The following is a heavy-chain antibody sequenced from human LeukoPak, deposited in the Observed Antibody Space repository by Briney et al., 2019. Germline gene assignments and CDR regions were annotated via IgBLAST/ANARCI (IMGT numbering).Heavy chain of an antibody. CDR2: IFYSGST. CDR3: ARGVITFGGAIYY. D-gene: IGHD3-16*01. CDR1: GDSISRYY. V-gene: IGHV4-59*12. J-gene: IGHJ4*02. Sequence: SETLSLTCTVSGDSISRYYWSWIRQPPGKGLEWIGYIFYSGSTNYNPSLKSRVTMSVDTSKNQFSLKLSSVTAADTAVYYCARGVITFGGAIYYWGQGTLVTVSS.